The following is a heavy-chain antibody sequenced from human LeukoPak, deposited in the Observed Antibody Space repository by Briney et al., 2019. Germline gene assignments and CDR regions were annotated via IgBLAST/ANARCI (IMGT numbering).Heavy chain of an antibody. V-gene: IGHV3-21*01. CDR3: ARGTLNIPGEHGAFDY. CDR1: GFTFSTYS. Sequence: GGSLRLSCAASGFTFSTYSMNWVRQAPGKGLEWVSSISSSSTYIYYADSVKGRFTISRDNAKNSLYLQMNSLRAEDTAVYYCARGTLNIPGEHGAFDYWGQGTLVTVSS. D-gene: IGHD1-14*01. J-gene: IGHJ4*02. CDR2: ISSSSTYI.